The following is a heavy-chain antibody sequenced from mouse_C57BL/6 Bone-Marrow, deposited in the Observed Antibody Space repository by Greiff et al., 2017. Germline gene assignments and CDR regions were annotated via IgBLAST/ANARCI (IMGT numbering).Heavy chain of an antibody. J-gene: IGHJ4*01. D-gene: IGHD3-2*02. V-gene: IGHV1-63*01. CDR1: GYTFTNYW. Sequence: VKLVESGAELVRPGTSVKMSCKASGYTFTNYWIGWAKQRPGHGLEWIGDIYPGGGYTNYNEKFKGKATLTADKSSSTAYMQFSSLTSEDSAIYYCAREDSSGYYYAMDYWGQGTSVTVSS. CDR2: IYPGGGYT. CDR3: AREDSSGYYYAMDY.